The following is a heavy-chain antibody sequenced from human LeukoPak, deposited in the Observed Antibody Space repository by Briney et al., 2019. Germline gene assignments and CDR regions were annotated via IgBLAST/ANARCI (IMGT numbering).Heavy chain of an antibody. D-gene: IGHD4-23*01. J-gene: IGHJ5*02. CDR1: GYTFTSYY. V-gene: IGHV1-46*01. Sequence: ASVKVSCKASGYTFTSYYMHWVRQAPGQGLEWMGIINPSGGRTSYAQKFQGRVTMTRDMSTSTDYMELSSLRSEDTAVYYCARDNSVEDTAWWFDPWGHGTLVTVSS. CDR2: INPSGGRT. CDR3: ARDNSVEDTAWWFDP.